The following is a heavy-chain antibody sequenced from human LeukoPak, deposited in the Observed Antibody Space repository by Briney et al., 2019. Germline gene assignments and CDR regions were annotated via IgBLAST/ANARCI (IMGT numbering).Heavy chain of an antibody. D-gene: IGHD3-22*01. Sequence: SETLSLTCTVSGGSISSDYWSWIRQPAGKGLEWIGRIYTSGSTNYNPSLKSRVTMSVDTSKNQFSLKLSSVTAADTAVYYCAGEYYDSSGLDYWGQGTLVTVSS. J-gene: IGHJ4*02. CDR3: AGEYYDSSGLDY. V-gene: IGHV4-4*07. CDR2: IYTSGST. CDR1: GGSISSDY.